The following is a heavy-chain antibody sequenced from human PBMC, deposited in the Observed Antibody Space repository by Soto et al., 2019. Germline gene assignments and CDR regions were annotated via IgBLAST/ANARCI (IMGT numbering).Heavy chain of an antibody. CDR3: ARSRITSFGVMGPDAFDI. Sequence: QVQLVQSGAEVKKPGASVKVSCKASGYTFTGYYMHWVRQAPGQGLEWMGWINPNSGGTNYAQKFQGRVTMTRDTSISTAYMELSRLRSDDTAVYYCARSRITSFGVMGPDAFDIWGQGTMVTVSS. CDR1: GYTFTGYY. J-gene: IGHJ3*02. V-gene: IGHV1-2*02. CDR2: INPNSGGT. D-gene: IGHD3-3*01.